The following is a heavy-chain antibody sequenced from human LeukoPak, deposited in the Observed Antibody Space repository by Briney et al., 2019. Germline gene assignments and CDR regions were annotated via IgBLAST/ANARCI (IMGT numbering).Heavy chain of an antibody. V-gene: IGHV3-23*01. D-gene: IGHD6-6*01. CDR3: ARESSPQYYYYYYMDV. J-gene: IGHJ6*03. Sequence: GGSLRLSCAASGFTFSSYAMSWVRQAPGKGLEWVSAISGSGGSTYYADSVKGRFTISRDNAKNSLYLQMNSLRAEDTAVYYCARESSPQYYYYYYMDVWGKGTTVTVSS. CDR2: ISGSGGST. CDR1: GFTFSSYA.